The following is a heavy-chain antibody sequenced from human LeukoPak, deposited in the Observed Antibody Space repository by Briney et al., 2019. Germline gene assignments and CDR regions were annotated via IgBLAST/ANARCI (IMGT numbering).Heavy chain of an antibody. V-gene: IGHV1-46*01. D-gene: IGHD3-3*01. J-gene: IGHJ5*02. CDR3: TRGAYDFWSGSRNWFDP. Sequence: ASVKVSCKASGYTFTSYYMHWVRQAPGQGLEWMGIINPSGGSTSYAQKFQGRVTMTRDTSTSTVYMELSSLRSEDTAVYYCTRGAYDFWSGSRNWFDPWGQGTLVTVSS. CDR1: GYTFTSYY. CDR2: INPSGGST.